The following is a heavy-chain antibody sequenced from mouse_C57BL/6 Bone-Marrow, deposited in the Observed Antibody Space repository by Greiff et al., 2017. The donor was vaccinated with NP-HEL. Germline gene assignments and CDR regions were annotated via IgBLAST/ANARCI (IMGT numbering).Heavy chain of an antibody. Sequence: EVKLLESGGGLVQPGGSLKLSCAASGIDFSRYWMSWVRRAPGKGLEWIGEINPDSSTINYAPSLKDKFIISRDNAKNTLYLQMSKVRSEDTALYYCARDYSNYPGYYFDYWGQGTTLTVSS. CDR1: GIDFSRYW. D-gene: IGHD2-5*01. CDR3: ARDYSNYPGYYFDY. V-gene: IGHV4-1*01. CDR2: INPDSSTI. J-gene: IGHJ2*01.